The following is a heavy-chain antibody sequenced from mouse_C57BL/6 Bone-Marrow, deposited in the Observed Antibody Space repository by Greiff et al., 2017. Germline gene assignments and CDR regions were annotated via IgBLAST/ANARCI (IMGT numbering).Heavy chain of an antibody. D-gene: IGHD1-1*01. Sequence: KESCKASGYTFTSYWMHWVKQRPGRGLEWIGRIDPNSGGTKYNEKFKSKATLTVDKPSSTTYMQLSSLTSEDSAVYYCARERVYYYYFDYWGQGTTLTVSS. CDR2: IDPNSGGT. V-gene: IGHV1-72*01. CDR1: GYTFTSYW. J-gene: IGHJ2*01. CDR3: ARERVYYYYFDY.